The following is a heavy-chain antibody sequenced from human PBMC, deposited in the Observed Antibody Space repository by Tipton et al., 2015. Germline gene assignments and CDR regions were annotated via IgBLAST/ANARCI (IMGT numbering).Heavy chain of an antibody. CDR3: ARARGRHGGLFDS. CDR2: ISFSDTT. J-gene: IGHJ4*02. CDR1: GGSVSSGSYY. D-gene: IGHD4-23*01. Sequence: TLSLTCTVSGGSVSSGSYYWSWIRQPPGKGLEWIGYISFSDTTHYNPSLKSRVTISVDTSKNQFSLKLTSVTAADTAVYYCARARGRHGGLFDSWGQGILVTVSS. V-gene: IGHV4-61*01.